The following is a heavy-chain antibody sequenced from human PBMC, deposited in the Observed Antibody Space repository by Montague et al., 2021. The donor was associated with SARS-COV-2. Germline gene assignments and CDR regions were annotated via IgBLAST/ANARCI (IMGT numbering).Heavy chain of an antibody. Sequence: SETLSLTCTVSGGSISNYYWSWIRQSPGKGLEWIAYMYYSGSTKYNPSLKSRATISVDTSTNQFSLTLSSMTAADTAVYYCARARGGTFLGVIGAYYGMDIWGQGTTVTVS. CDR1: GGSISNYY. V-gene: IGHV4-59*01. CDR3: ARARGGTFLGVIGAYYGMDI. J-gene: IGHJ6*02. CDR2: MYYSGST. D-gene: IGHD2-21*01.